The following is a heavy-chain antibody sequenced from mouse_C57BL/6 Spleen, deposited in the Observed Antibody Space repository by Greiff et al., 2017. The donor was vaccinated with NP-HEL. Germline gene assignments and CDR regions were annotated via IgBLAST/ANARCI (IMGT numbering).Heavy chain of an antibody. CDR2: IYPSDSET. Sequence: VQLQQSGAELVRPGSSVKLSCKASGYTFTSYWMDWVKQRPGQGLEWIGNIYPSDSETHYNQKFKDKATLNVDKSSSTAYMQLSSLTSEDSAVYYCARGQLRSGAMDYWGQGTSVTVSS. CDR1: GYTFTSYW. J-gene: IGHJ4*01. CDR3: ARGQLRSGAMDY. V-gene: IGHV1-61*01. D-gene: IGHD3-2*02.